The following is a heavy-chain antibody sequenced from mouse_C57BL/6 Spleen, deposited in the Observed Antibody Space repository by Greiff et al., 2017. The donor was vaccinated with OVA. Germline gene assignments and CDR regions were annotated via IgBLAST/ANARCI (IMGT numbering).Heavy chain of an antibody. D-gene: IGHD1-1*01. CDR2: IRSKSNNYAT. Sequence: EVKLMESGGGLVQPKGSLKLSCAASGFSFNTYAMNWVRQAPGKGLEWVARIRSKSNNYATYYADSVKDRFTISRDDSDSMLYLQMNNLKTEDTAMYYCVRHYYGSSNWYFDVWGTGTTVTVSS. CDR3: VRHYYGSSNWYFDV. V-gene: IGHV10-1*01. CDR1: GFSFNTYA. J-gene: IGHJ1*03.